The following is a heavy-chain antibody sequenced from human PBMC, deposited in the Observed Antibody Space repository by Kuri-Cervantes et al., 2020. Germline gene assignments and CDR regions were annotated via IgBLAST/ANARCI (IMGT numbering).Heavy chain of an antibody. J-gene: IGHJ3*02. CDR3: AREYYYDSYGVI. CDR2: ISWNSGRR. CDR1: GFTFDDYV. V-gene: IGHV3-9*01. Sequence: SLKISCAASGFTFDDYVMHWVRQAPGKGLEWVSGISWNSGRRDYADSVKGRFTISRDNAKDSLYLQMNSLRAEDTAVYYCAREYYYDSYGVIWGQGTTVTVSS. D-gene: IGHD3-22*01.